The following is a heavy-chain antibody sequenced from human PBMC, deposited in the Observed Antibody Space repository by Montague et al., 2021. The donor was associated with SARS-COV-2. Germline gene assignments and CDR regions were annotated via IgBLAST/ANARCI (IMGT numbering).Heavy chain of an antibody. CDR3: AREDYSNAWFDP. CDR2: IYYSGST. CDR1: GGSISSYY. J-gene: IGHJ5*02. D-gene: IGHD4-11*01. V-gene: IGHV4-59*01. Sequence: SETLSLTCTVSGGSISSYYWCWIRQPPGKGLEWIGYIYYSGSTNXNPSLKSRVTISVDTSKNQFSLKLSSVTAADTAVYYCAREDYSNAWFDPWGQGTLVTVSS.